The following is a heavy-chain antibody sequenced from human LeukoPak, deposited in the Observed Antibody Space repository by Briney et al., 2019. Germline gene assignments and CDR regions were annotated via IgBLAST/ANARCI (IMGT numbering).Heavy chain of an antibody. J-gene: IGHJ6*02. CDR2: IYYSGST. CDR3: ARGGYSYGYDLGMDV. V-gene: IGHV4-59*01. CDR1: GGSISSYY. D-gene: IGHD5-18*01. Sequence: PSETLSLTCTVSGGSISSYYWSWIRQPPGKGLGWIGYIYYSGSTNYNPSLKSRVTISVDTSKNQFSLKLSSVTAADTAVYYCARGGYSYGYDLGMDVWGQGTTVTVSS.